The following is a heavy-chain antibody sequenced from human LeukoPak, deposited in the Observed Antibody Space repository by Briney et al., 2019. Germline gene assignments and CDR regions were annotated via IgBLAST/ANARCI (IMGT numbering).Heavy chain of an antibody. D-gene: IGHD3-10*01. CDR1: GYTFTSYG. Sequence: GASVKVSCKASGYTFTSYGISWVRQAPGQGLEWMGWISAYNGNTNYAQKLQGRVTMTTDTSTSTAYMELRSLRSDDTAVYYCARDSLYGSGSLRWFDPWGQGTLVTVSS. CDR2: ISAYNGNT. V-gene: IGHV1-18*01. J-gene: IGHJ5*02. CDR3: ARDSLYGSGSLRWFDP.